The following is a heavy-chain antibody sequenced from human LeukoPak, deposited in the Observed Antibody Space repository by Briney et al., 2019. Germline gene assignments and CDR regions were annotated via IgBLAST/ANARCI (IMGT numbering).Heavy chain of an antibody. Sequence: PGGSLRLSCAASGFTFSSYSMNWVRQAPGKGLEWVSSISSSSYIYYADSVKGRFTISRDNSKNTLYLQMNSLRAEDTAVYYCAKDRGDYYDSSGYPSWYFDYWGQGTLVTVSS. CDR3: AKDRGDYYDSSGYPSWYFDY. V-gene: IGHV3-21*04. CDR1: GFTFSSYS. CDR2: ISSSSYI. J-gene: IGHJ4*02. D-gene: IGHD3-22*01.